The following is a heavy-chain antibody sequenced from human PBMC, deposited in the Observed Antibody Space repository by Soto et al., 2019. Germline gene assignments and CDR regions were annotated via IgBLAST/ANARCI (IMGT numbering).Heavy chain of an antibody. Sequence: PSETLYLTCTFCGGSIKSYYCSWILQPQGKGLEWIGYIYYSGSTNYNPSLKSRVTISVDTSKNQFSLKLSSVTAADTAVYYCARGKLQTRQAVAGRIPFGYWGQGTLVTVSS. J-gene: IGHJ4*02. CDR2: IYYSGST. V-gene: IGHV4-59*01. CDR3: ARGKLQTRQAVAGRIPFGY. CDR1: GGSIKSYY. D-gene: IGHD6-19*01.